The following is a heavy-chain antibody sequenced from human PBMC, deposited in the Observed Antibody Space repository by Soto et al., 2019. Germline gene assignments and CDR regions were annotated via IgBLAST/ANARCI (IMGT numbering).Heavy chain of an antibody. CDR2: IYHSGST. D-gene: IGHD3-22*01. CDR3: ARERDYYDSSGYSGSAFDI. V-gene: IGHV4-30-2*01. Sequence: SETLSLTCAASGGSISSGGYSWSWIRQTPGKGLEWIGYIYHSGSTYYNPSLKSRLTISVDRSKNQFSLKMSSVTAADTAVYYCARERDYYDSSGYSGSAFDIWGQGTMVTVSS. J-gene: IGHJ3*02. CDR1: GGSISSGGYS.